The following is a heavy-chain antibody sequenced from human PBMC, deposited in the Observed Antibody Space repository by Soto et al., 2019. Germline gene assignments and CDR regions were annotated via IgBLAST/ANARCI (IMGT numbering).Heavy chain of an antibody. Sequence: SVKVSCKASGGTFSSYTISWVRQAPGQGLEWMGRIIPILGIANYAQKFQGRVTITADKSTSTAYMELSSLRSEDTAVYYCARGRASRVLLWFGELLSDWFDPWGQGTLVTVSS. J-gene: IGHJ5*02. CDR1: GGTFSSYT. D-gene: IGHD3-10*01. CDR2: IIPILGIA. CDR3: ARGRASRVLLWFGELLSDWFDP. V-gene: IGHV1-69*02.